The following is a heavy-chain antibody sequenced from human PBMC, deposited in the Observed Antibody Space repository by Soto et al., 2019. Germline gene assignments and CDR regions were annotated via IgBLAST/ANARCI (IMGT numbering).Heavy chain of an antibody. CDR2: ISAYNGNT. CDR3: ARGFYDFWSGYYRD. D-gene: IGHD3-3*01. Sequence: ASVKVSCKASGYTFTSYGISWVRQAPGQGLEWMGWISAYNGNTNYAQKLQGRVTMTTDTSTSTAYMELRSLRSDDTAVYYCARGFYDFWSGYYRDWGQGTLVTVSS. CDR1: GYTFTSYG. J-gene: IGHJ4*02. V-gene: IGHV1-18*01.